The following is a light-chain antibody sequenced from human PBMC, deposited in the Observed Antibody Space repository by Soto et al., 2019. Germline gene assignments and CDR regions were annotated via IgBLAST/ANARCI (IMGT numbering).Light chain of an antibody. J-gene: IGLJ2*01. V-gene: IGLV2-14*01. CDR3: SSYTSSSLV. Sequence: QSALTQPASVSGSPGQSITISCTGTRSDVGGYNYVSWYQQHPGKAPKLMIYEVSNRPSGVSNRFSGSKSGNTASLTISGLQAEDEADYYCSSYTSSSLVFGGGTKVTVL. CDR2: EVS. CDR1: RSDVGGYNY.